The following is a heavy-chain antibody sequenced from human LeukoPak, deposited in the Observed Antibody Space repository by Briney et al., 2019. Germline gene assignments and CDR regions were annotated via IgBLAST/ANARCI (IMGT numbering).Heavy chain of an antibody. Sequence: ASVKVSCKVSGYTLTELSMHWVRQAPGKGLEWMGGFDPEDGETIYAQKFQGRVTMTDDTSTDTAYIELSSLRSEDTAVYYCATGYYDYVWGRYRYLYYFDYWGKGTMVTVSS. V-gene: IGHV1-24*01. J-gene: IGHJ4*02. CDR1: GYTLTELS. CDR3: ATGYYDYVWGRYRYLYYFDY. CDR2: FDPEDGET. D-gene: IGHD3-16*02.